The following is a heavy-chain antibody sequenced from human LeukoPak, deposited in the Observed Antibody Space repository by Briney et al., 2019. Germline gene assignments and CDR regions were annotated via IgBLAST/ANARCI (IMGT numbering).Heavy chain of an antibody. CDR1: GYTFTDYY. CDR2: VNPNIGDS. Sequence: GAXVKVSCKASGYTFTDYYMHWVRQAPGQGLEWMGRVNPNIGDSTYAQKFQGRVTVTRDTSISTAYMELSGLRSDDTAVYYCARVTTAGFDYWGQGTLVTVSS. J-gene: IGHJ4*02. D-gene: IGHD6-13*01. V-gene: IGHV1-2*06. CDR3: ARVTTAGFDY.